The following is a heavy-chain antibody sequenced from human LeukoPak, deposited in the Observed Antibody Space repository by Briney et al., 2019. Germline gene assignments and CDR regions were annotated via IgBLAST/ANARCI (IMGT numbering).Heavy chain of an antibody. D-gene: IGHD6-13*01. V-gene: IGHV3-23*01. CDR2: ISGSGGTT. Sequence: GGSLRLSCAASGFTFSNYAMSWVRQAPGKGLEWVSAISGSGGTTYYADSVKGRFTVSRDNSKNTLYLQMSSLRAEDTAVYYCVKDLYSSSWYGYFDYWGQGTLVTVSS. J-gene: IGHJ4*02. CDR1: GFTFSNYA. CDR3: VKDLYSSSWYGYFDY.